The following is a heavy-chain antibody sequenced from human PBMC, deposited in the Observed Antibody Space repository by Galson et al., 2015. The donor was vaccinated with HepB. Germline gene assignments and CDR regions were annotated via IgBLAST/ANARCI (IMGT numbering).Heavy chain of an antibody. CDR3: ARGWRGTYLSEGFDY. CDR1: GDSISNDRW. V-gene: IGHV4-4*02. J-gene: IGHJ4*02. Sequence: LSLTCAVSGDSISNDRWWSWVRQPPGEGLEWIGEAYHSGGTNYRPSLKSRVTISVDKSKNQFSLKLNSVTAADTAVYYCARGWRGTYLSEGFDYWGQGTLVTVSP. CDR2: AYHSGGT. D-gene: IGHD2-21*01.